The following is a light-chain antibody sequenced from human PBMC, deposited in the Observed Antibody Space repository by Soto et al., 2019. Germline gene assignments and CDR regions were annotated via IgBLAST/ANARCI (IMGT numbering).Light chain of an antibody. V-gene: IGLV2-23*01. Sequence: QSALAQPASVSGSPGQSITISCTGTDSDVGAYDSVSWYQQHPHKAPQLIIYKGTQRPSGVSNRISGSTSGNAASLTISGLQADDEADYFCCSSAPQSTYVFGTGTQLTVL. CDR3: CSSAPQSTYV. CDR2: KGT. J-gene: IGLJ1*01. CDR1: DSDVGAYDS.